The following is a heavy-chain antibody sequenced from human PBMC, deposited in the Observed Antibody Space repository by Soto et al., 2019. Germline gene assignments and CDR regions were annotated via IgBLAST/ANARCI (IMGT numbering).Heavy chain of an antibody. J-gene: IGHJ3*01. D-gene: IGHD3-10*02. CDR3: ASQIIAMLETAFDV. CDR2: IDPGDSTT. CDR1: GYSFSSYW. Sequence: PGESLKISCTAASGYSFSSYWIGWVRQVPGKAPEWIGIIDPGDSTTLYSPSFEGQVTISADRSVSTAYLQWSSLKASDTAIYYCASQIIAMLETAFDVWGQGTMVTVSS. V-gene: IGHV5-51*01.